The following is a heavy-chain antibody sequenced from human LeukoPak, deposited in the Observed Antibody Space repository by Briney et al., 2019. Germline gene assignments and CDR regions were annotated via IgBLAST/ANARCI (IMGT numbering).Heavy chain of an antibody. CDR3: ARSTYSGSHNP. CDR2: IYYSGST. D-gene: IGHD1-26*01. J-gene: IGHJ5*02. Sequence: PSETLSLTCTVSGGSISSYYWSWIRQPPGKGLEWIGYIYYSGSTNYNPSLKSRVTISVDTSKNQFSLKLSSVTAADTAVYYCARSTYSGSHNPWGQGTLVTVSS. V-gene: IGHV4-59*01. CDR1: GGSISSYY.